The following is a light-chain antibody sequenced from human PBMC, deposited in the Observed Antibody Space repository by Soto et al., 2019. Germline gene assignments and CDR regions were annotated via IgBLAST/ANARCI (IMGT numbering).Light chain of an antibody. Sequence: DIQMTQSPSSLSASVGDRVTFTCQASQDISDYLNWYQQKPGKAPDLLIYDASNLETGVPSRFSGSGSGTHFTFTISGLQPEDIAVYYCQQYNVWPGWTFGQGTKVEVK. V-gene: IGKV1-33*01. CDR2: DAS. CDR3: QQYNVWPGWT. CDR1: QDISDY. J-gene: IGKJ1*01.